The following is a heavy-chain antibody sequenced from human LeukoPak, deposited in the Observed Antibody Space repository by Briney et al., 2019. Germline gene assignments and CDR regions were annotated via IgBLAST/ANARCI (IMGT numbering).Heavy chain of an antibody. D-gene: IGHD1-26*01. J-gene: IGHJ4*02. CDR1: GFTLSSYG. Sequence: GGSLRLACAASGFTLSSYGMSWVRQAPGKGLEWVSAFSGSGGNTYYADSVKGRFTISRDNSKNTLYLQMNTPRAEDTAVYSCAKTGSSRFDYWGQGTLVTVSS. V-gene: IGHV3-23*01. CDR3: AKTGSSRFDY. CDR2: FSGSGGNT.